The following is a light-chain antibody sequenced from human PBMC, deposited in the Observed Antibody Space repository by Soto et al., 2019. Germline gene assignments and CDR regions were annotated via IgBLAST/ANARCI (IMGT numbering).Light chain of an antibody. V-gene: IGKV3-20*01. CDR1: QSVSSSY. J-gene: IGKJ4*01. CDR3: QQYGSSPQT. Sequence: ENVLTKSPATLSLSPGERATLSCRASQSVSSSYLAWYQQKPGQAPRLLIQGASSRATGIPDRFSGRGSGTDFTLTISRLEPEDFAMYYCQQYGSSPQTFGGGTKVDIK. CDR2: GAS.